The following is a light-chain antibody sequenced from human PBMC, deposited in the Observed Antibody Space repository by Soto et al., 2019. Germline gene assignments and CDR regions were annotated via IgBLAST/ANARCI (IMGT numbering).Light chain of an antibody. CDR3: QQYNSYWT. Sequence: EIVMTQSPATLSVSPGETTRLSFRASQSINSDVAWYQQKVGQTPRLLIHGASTRATGIAARFSGSGSGTEFTLTISGLQSEDFATYYCQQYNSYWTFGQGTKVDIK. CDR2: GAS. V-gene: IGKV3D-15*01. J-gene: IGKJ1*01. CDR1: QSINSD.